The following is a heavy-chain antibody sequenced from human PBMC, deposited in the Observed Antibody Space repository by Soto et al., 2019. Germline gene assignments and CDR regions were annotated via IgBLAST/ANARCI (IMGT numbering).Heavy chain of an antibody. V-gene: IGHV3-48*02. J-gene: IGHJ5*02. CDR2: ISSSSSTI. CDR3: AKPAAPPVRGFDP. Sequence: GGSLRLSCAASGFTFSSYSMNWVRQAPGKGLEWVSYISSSSSTIYYADSVKGRFTISRDNAENSLYLQMNSLRDEDTAVYYCAKPAAPPVRGFDPWGQATLVTVSS. D-gene: IGHD2-2*01. CDR1: GFTFSSYS.